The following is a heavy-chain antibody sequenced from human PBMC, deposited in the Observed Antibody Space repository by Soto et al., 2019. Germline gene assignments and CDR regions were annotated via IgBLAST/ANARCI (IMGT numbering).Heavy chain of an antibody. CDR3: IRDPNWEWGY. CDR2: INYRGIYT. J-gene: IGHJ4*02. V-gene: IGHV3-23*01. Sequence: PGGSLRLSCAASGFAFSGSDMNWVRQAPGKGLEWVANINYRGIYTSYADAVKVRFTISRDNSRNTVYLQMNSLTADDTAVYYCIRDPNWEWGYWGQGTLVTVSS. CDR1: GFAFSGSD. D-gene: IGHD1-1*01.